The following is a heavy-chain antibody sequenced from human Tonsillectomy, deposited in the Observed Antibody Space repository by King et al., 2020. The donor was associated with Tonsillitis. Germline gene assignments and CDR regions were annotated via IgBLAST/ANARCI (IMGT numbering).Heavy chain of an antibody. CDR2: ISGGGEST. CDR3: ATGGEFHFDY. V-gene: IGHV3-23*04. Sequence: VQLVESGGGLVQPGGSLRLSCAASVVTFSSYAMSWGRQAPGEGVEWGSAISGGGESTYDADSVKGRFTISRDNSKNTLYLQMNSLRAEDTAVYYCATGGEFHFDYWGQGTLVTVSS. CDR1: VVTFSSYA. D-gene: IGHD3-16*01. J-gene: IGHJ4*02.